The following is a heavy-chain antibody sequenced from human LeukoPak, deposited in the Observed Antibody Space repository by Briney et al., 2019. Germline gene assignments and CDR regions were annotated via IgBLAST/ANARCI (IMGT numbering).Heavy chain of an antibody. Sequence: GASLKISCQGSGYSFTNYYIGWGRQMPGKGLEWMGIIYPGDSDTRYSPSFQGQVTISADKSISTAYLQWSSLKASDTAMYYCARPNITSYYDSRGYDALDVWGQGTMVTVSS. CDR1: GYSFTNYY. V-gene: IGHV5-51*01. J-gene: IGHJ3*01. D-gene: IGHD3-22*01. CDR3: ARPNITSYYDSRGYDALDV. CDR2: IYPGDSDT.